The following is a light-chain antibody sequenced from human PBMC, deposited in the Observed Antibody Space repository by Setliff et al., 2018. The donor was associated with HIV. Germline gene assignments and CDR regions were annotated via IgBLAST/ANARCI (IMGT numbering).Light chain of an antibody. CDR3: SSYTGSSTLEV. V-gene: IGLV2-14*03. J-gene: IGLJ1*01. CDR2: DVS. Sequence: QSALTQPASVSGSPGQSITTSCTGTSSDVGAYNYVSWYQQHPGKAPKLMIYDVSNRPSGVSRRFSGSKSGNTASLTISGLQAEDEAAYYCSSYTGSSTLEVFGTGTKVTVL. CDR1: SSDVGAYNY.